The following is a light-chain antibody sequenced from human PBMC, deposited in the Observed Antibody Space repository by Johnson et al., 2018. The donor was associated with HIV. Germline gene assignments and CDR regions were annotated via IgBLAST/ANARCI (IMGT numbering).Light chain of an antibody. Sequence: GQKVTISCSGTSSNIGNNYVSWYQQLPGTAPKLLIYDNNKRPSRIPDRFSGSKSGTSATLGITGLQTGDEADYYCGTWDSSLGKVFGTGTKVTVL. V-gene: IGLV1-51*01. J-gene: IGLJ1*01. CDR2: DNN. CDR3: GTWDSSLGKV. CDR1: SSNIGNNY.